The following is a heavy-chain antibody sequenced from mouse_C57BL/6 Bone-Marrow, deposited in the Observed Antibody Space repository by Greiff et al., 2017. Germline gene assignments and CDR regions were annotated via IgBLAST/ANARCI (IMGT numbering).Heavy chain of an antibody. CDR3: TGVNY. J-gene: IGHJ3*01. V-gene: IGHV6-3*01. CDR1: GFTFSNYW. Sequence: EVQLQQSGGGLVQPGGSMKLSCVASGFTFSNYWMNWVRQSPEKGLEWVAQIRLKSDNYATHYAESVKGRFTISRDDSKSSVYLQMNNLRAEDTGIYYCTGVNYWGQGTLVTVSA. CDR2: IRLKSDNYAT.